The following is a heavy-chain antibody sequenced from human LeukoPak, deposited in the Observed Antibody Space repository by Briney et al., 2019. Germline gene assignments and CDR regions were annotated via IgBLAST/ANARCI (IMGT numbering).Heavy chain of an antibody. CDR2: IKQDGSEK. CDR1: GFTVITNY. D-gene: IGHD4-17*01. Sequence: PGGSLRLSCAASGFTVITNYMSWVRQAPGKGLEWVANIKQDGSEKYYVDSVKGRFTISRDNAKNSLYLQMNSLRAEDTAVYYCARSNLDGDYGDYRPFDYWGQGTLVTVSS. J-gene: IGHJ4*02. V-gene: IGHV3-7*01. CDR3: ARSNLDGDYGDYRPFDY.